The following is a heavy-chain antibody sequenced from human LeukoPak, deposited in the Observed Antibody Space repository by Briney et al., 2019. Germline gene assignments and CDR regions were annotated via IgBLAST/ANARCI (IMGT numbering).Heavy chain of an antibody. J-gene: IGHJ5*02. Sequence: SVKVSCKASGGTFSSYAISWVRQAPGQGLEWMGGIIPIFGTANYAQKFQGRVTITTDESTSTAYMELSSLRSEDTAVYYCARGAYYYDSSGYFDWFDPWGQGTLVTVSS. CDR2: IIPIFGTA. CDR1: GGTFSSYA. CDR3: ARGAYYYDSSGYFDWFDP. V-gene: IGHV1-69*05. D-gene: IGHD3-22*01.